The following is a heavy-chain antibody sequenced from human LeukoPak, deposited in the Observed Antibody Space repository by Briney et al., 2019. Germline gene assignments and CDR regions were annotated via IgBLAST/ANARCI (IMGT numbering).Heavy chain of an antibody. CDR1: GGSISSGSYY. J-gene: IGHJ6*02. Sequence: PSETLSLTCTVSGGSISSGSYYWSWIRQPAGKGLEWIGRIYTSGSTNYNPSLKSRVTISVDTSKNQFSLKLSSVTAADTAVYYCARNLPATMSRNRNGLDVWGQGTTVTVSS. CDR2: IYTSGST. V-gene: IGHV4-61*02. CDR3: ARNLPATMSRNRNGLDV. D-gene: IGHD2-2*01.